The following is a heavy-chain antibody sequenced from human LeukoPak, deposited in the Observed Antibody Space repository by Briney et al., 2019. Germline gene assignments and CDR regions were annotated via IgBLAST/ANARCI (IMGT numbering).Heavy chain of an antibody. CDR1: GGTFSSYA. CDR2: IIPIFGTA. J-gene: IGHJ4*02. Sequence: SVKVSCKASGGTFSSYAISWVRQAPGQGLEWMGGIIPIFGTANYAQKFQDRVTITTDESTSTAYMELSSLRSEDTAVYYCARSLYYYGSGSYYWGQGTLVTVSS. CDR3: ARSLYYYGSGSYY. D-gene: IGHD3-10*01. V-gene: IGHV1-69*05.